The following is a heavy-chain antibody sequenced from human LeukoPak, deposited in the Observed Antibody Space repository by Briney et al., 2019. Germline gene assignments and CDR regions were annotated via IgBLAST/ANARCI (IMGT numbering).Heavy chain of an antibody. CDR1: GDSVSGAFW. J-gene: IGHJ4*02. CDR3: VRDSGWYGY. D-gene: IGHD6-19*01. V-gene: IGHV4-4*02. Sequence: SETLSLTCAVSGDSVSGAFWWSWVRLPPHKGLEWIGEIHHSGGSNYNPSLKSRVIISLDGSKNLLSLELSSVTAADTAVYYCVRDSGWYGYWGQGTLVTVSS. CDR2: IHHSGGS.